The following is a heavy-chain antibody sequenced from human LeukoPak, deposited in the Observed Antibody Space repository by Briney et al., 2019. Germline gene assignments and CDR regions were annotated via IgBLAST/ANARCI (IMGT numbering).Heavy chain of an antibody. D-gene: IGHD6-25*01. CDR1: GGSIGSSSYY. J-gene: IGHJ6*02. Sequence: SETLSLTCTVSGGSIGSSSYYWGWIRQPPGKGLEWIGNLYYTGNTHYKSSLKSRLTISVDTSRNQFSLKLSSMTAADTAVYYCARGSGFGSDVWGQGTTGTVSS. V-gene: IGHV4-39*01. CDR3: ARGSGFGSDV. CDR2: LYYTGNT.